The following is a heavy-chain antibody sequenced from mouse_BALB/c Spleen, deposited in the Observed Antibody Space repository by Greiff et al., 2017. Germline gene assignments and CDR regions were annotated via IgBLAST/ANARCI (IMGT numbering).Heavy chain of an antibody. Sequence: DVHLVESGGDLVKPGGSLKLSCAASGFTFSSYGMSWVRQTPDKRLEWVATISSGGSYTYYPDSVKGRFTISRDNAKNTLYLQMSSLKSEDTAMYYCARRGWSLSGAMDYWGQGTSVTVSS. J-gene: IGHJ4*01. V-gene: IGHV5-6*01. CDR2: ISSGGSYT. D-gene: IGHD2-3*01. CDR3: ARRGWSLSGAMDY. CDR1: GFTFSSYG.